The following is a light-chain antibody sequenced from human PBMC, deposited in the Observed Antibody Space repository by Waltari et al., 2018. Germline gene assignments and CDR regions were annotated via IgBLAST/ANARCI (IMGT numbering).Light chain of an antibody. J-gene: IGKJ1*01. CDR2: KSF. CDR3: QQHNSYPPT. V-gene: IGKV1-9*01. Sequence: DIQMTQSPSSLSASVGDRVTITCRASQDISSYLAWYQQKPGKAPKLLIYKSFTLQSGVPSRFSGSGSGTGFTLTISSLQPEDFATYYCQQHNSYPPTFGQGTKVEIK. CDR1: QDISSY.